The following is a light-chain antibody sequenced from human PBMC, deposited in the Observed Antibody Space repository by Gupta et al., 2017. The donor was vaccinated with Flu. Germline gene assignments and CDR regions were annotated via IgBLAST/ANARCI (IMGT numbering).Light chain of an antibody. CDR1: SINRVD. J-gene: IGLJ2*01. V-gene: IGLV3-19*01. CDR2: CKN. Sequence: TVTITCPGNSINRVDSSSYPRKPRQPPIHVICCKNNRRSGISALFTGSSSGNTASLTITGAQAEDEADDYCNSRDSIGNHLHVVFGGGTKLTVL. CDR3: NSRDSIGNHLHVV.